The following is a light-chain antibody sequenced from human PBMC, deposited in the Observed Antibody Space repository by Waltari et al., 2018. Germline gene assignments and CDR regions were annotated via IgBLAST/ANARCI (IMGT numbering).Light chain of an antibody. Sequence: DIQLTQFPSFLSASVGDRVTITCRSSQGISSLLAWYQQKAGKAPQLLIHTASTVQGGVPSRFSGSGSGTDFTLTISSLQPEDFATYYCQQRHSYPITFGQGTRLDIK. J-gene: IGKJ5*01. CDR2: TAS. CDR3: QQRHSYPIT. CDR1: QGISSL. V-gene: IGKV1-9*01.